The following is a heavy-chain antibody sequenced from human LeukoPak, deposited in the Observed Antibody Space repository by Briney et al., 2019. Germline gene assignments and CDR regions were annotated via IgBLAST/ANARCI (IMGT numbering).Heavy chain of an antibody. CDR3: ARRQHNYYGSGSYSDY. Sequence: SETLSLTCAVYGGSFSGYYWSWIRQPPGKGLEWIGEINHSGSTNYNPSLKSRVTISVDTSKNQLSLKLSSVTAADTAVYYCARRQHNYYGSGSYSDYWGQGTLVTVSS. D-gene: IGHD3-10*01. CDR2: INHSGST. V-gene: IGHV4-34*01. CDR1: GGSFSGYY. J-gene: IGHJ4*02.